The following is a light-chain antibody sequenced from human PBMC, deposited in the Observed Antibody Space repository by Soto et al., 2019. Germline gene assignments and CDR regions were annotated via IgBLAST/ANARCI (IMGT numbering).Light chain of an antibody. CDR3: CSYAGSSTWV. CDR2: EGS. Sequence: QSALTQPASVSGSPGQSITISCTGTSSDVGSYNLVSWYQQHPGKAPKLMIYEGSKRASGVSNRFSGSKSGITASLTISGLQAEDEADYYCCSYAGSSTWVFGGGTKVTVL. V-gene: IGLV2-23*01. J-gene: IGLJ3*02. CDR1: SSDVGSYNL.